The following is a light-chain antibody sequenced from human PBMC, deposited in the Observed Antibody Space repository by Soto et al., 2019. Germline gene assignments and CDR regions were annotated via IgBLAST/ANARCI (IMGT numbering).Light chain of an antibody. V-gene: IGLV2-23*01. J-gene: IGLJ2*01. Sequence: QSVLTQPASVSGSPGQSITISCTGASSDVGAYNLVSWYQQHPGKAPKLIIYEGTKRPSGVSNRFSGSKSGNTASLTISGLQAEDEADYHCCSYASSNTLLFGGGTKLTVL. CDR2: EGT. CDR3: CSYASSNTLL. CDR1: SSDVGAYNL.